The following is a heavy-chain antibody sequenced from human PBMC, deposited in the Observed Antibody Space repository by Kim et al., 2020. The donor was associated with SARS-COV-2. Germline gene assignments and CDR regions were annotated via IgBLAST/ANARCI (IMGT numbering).Heavy chain of an antibody. CDR3: AREWLDIVATETFDL. CDR2: ISSSSSYI. V-gene: IGHV3-21*01. D-gene: IGHD5-12*01. Sequence: GGSLRLSCAASGFTFSSYSMNWVRQAPGKGLEWVSSISSSSSYIYYADSVKGRFTISRDNAKNSLYLQMNSLRAEDTAVYYCAREWLDIVATETFDLWGRGTLVTVSS. J-gene: IGHJ2*01. CDR1: GFTFSSYS.